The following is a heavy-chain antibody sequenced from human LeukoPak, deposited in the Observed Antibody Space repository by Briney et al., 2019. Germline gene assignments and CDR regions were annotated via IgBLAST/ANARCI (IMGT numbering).Heavy chain of an antibody. V-gene: IGHV1-3*01. Sequence: ASVKVSCKASGYTFSNYAMHWVRRAPGQGLEWMGWINVGSSNTKYSQKFQGRLTITRDTSASTAYMELSSLRSEDTAVYYCARVMFGTSRPSDYWGQGTLVTVSS. CDR2: INVGSSNT. CDR3: ARVMFGTSRPSDY. CDR1: GYTFSNYA. J-gene: IGHJ4*02. D-gene: IGHD2-2*01.